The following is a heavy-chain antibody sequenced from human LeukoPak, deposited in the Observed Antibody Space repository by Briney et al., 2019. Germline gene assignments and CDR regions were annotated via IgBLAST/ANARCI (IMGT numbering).Heavy chain of an antibody. CDR3: ARGWVQPWFHH. Sequence: KTSETLSLTCAVYGGSFSGYYWSWIRQPPGKGLEWIGEINHSGSTNYNPSLKSRVTISVDTSKNQFSLKLSSVTAADTAVYYCARGWVQPWFHHWGQGTLVTVSS. D-gene: IGHD3-10*01. V-gene: IGHV4-34*01. J-gene: IGHJ5*02. CDR1: GGSFSGYY. CDR2: INHSGST.